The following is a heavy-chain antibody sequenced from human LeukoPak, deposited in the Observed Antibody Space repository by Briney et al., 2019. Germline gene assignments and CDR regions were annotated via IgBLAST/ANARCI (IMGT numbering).Heavy chain of an antibody. J-gene: IGHJ4*02. D-gene: IGHD2-21*02. Sequence: KPGGSLRLSCAASGFTFSAYSMNWVRQAPGKGLEWVSSITRSGFIFYADSVKGRFTISRDNARNSLFLQMTSLRADDTAVYYCARDLMAGDWPYYFDYWGQGALVTVSS. CDR3: ARDLMAGDWPYYFDY. V-gene: IGHV3-69-1*02. CDR1: GFTFSAYS. CDR2: ITRSGFI.